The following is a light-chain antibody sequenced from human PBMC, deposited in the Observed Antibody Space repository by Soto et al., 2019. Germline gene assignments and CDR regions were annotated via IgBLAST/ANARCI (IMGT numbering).Light chain of an antibody. CDR2: G. V-gene: IGLV1-40*03. CDR3: QSYDNNLGFV. Sequence: QSVLTQPPSVSGAPGQRITLSCIGSSSNIGADYDVHWYQQLPGTAPKLLIYGSSKSGASAALAITGLQAEDEALYYCQSYDNNLGFVFGTGTKLTVL. J-gene: IGLJ1*01. CDR1: SSNIGADYD.